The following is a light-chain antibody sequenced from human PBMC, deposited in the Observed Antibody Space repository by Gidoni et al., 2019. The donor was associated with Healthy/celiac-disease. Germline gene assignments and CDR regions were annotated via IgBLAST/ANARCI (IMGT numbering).Light chain of an antibody. V-gene: IGKV1-39*01. Sequence: DIQMTQSPSSLSASVGDRVTITCRASQSISSYLNWYQQKPGNAPKLLIYAASSLQSGVPSRFSGSGSGTDFTLTISSLQPEDFATYYCQQSYSTPLTFGQXTKVEIK. CDR3: QQSYSTPLT. J-gene: IGKJ1*01. CDR1: QSISSY. CDR2: AAS.